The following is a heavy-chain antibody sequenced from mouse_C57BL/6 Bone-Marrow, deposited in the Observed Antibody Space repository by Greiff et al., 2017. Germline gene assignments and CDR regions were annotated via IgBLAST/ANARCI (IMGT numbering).Heavy chain of an antibody. D-gene: IGHD1-1*01. V-gene: IGHV7-3*01. CDR3: ARYMGYYGRSYDYLDY. CDR2: IRNKANGYTT. Sequence: DVKLVESGGGLVQPGGSLSLSCAASGFTFTDYYMSWVRQPPGKALEWLGFIRNKANGYTTESSASVKGRFTISRDTSQSILYLQMNALRAEDSATYYCARYMGYYGRSYDYLDYWGQGTTLTVSS. J-gene: IGHJ2*01. CDR1: GFTFTDYY.